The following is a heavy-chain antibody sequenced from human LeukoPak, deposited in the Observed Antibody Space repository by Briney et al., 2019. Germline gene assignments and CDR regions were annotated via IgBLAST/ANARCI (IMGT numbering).Heavy chain of an antibody. CDR1: GFTFSSYG. Sequence: PGGSLRLSCAASGFTFSSYGMHWVRQAPGKGLEWVAVISYDGSNKYYADSVEGRFTISRDNSKNTLYLQMNSLRAEDTAVYYCAKDNSGFLFFWDYWGQGTLVTVSS. V-gene: IGHV3-30*18. CDR2: ISYDGSNK. D-gene: IGHD5-12*01. J-gene: IGHJ4*02. CDR3: AKDNSGFLFFWDY.